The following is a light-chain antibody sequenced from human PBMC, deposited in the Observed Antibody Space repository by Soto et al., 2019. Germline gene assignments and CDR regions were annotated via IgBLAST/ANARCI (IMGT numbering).Light chain of an antibody. CDR1: SSDIGAGFD. J-gene: IGLJ1*01. CDR2: GNT. V-gene: IGLV1-40*01. Sequence: QSVLTQPPSVSGAPGQRVTISCSGSSSDIGAGFDVHWYQHLPGTAPELLIYGNTNRPSGVPGRFSGSKSGTSASLVISGLQAEDEADYYCQSYENSRTGFYVFGTGTKVTVL. CDR3: QSYENSRTGFYV.